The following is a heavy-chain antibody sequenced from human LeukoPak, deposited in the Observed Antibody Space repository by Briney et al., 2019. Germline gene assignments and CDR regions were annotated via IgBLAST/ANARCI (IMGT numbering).Heavy chain of an antibody. Sequence: ASVKVSCKASGYTSSSYGIAWVRQAPGQGLEWVGWISPANINTDYAQKFQGRVTMTRDTSTSTVYMELSSLRSEDTAVYYCAREASPGYDSSGYYYPYWGQGTLVTVSS. J-gene: IGHJ4*02. CDR1: GYTSSSYG. CDR2: ISPANINT. CDR3: AREASPGYDSSGYYYPY. D-gene: IGHD3-22*01. V-gene: IGHV1-18*01.